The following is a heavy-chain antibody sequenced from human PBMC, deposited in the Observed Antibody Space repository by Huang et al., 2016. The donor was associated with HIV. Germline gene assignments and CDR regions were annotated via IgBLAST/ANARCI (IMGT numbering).Heavy chain of an antibody. CDR3: ARSYGSGNDFLDF. J-gene: IGHJ3*01. V-gene: IGHV1-18*04. D-gene: IGHD3-10*01. Sequence: QVQLVQSGTEVRKPGASMKVSCKASGYTFTTFGITWVRQAPGQGLEWMGWISPYNSITEYEQKLRGRITMTKDTSTTTAYMELRTLTSDDTAVYYCARSYGSGNDFLDFWGQGTLVTVSS. CDR1: GYTFTTFG. CDR2: ISPYNSIT.